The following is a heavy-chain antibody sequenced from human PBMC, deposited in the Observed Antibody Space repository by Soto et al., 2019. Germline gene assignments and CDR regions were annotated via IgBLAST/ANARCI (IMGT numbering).Heavy chain of an antibody. Sequence: QVQLVESGGGVVQPGTSLRLSCAASGFTFSNYGIHWVRQAPGKGLEWVAVISYDGSNKYYTDSVKGRFTISRDNSQNTVYLQMSSLRVEDTAVYYCAEVNEQRLVRQGFDIWGQGTKVSVSS. CDR3: AEVNEQRLVRQGFDI. J-gene: IGHJ3*02. CDR2: ISYDGSNK. D-gene: IGHD6-19*01. V-gene: IGHV3-30*18. CDR1: GFTFSNYG.